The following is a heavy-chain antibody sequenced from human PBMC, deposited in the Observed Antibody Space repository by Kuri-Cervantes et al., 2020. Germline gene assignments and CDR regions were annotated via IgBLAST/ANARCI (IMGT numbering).Heavy chain of an antibody. D-gene: IGHD2-2*01. CDR1: GYTFTSYD. CDR2: MNPNSGNT. CDR3: VRTSILCSSTSCYFDY. J-gene: IGHJ4*02. Sequence: ASVKVSCKASGYTFTSYDINWVRQATGQGLEWMGWMNPNSGNTGYAQKFQGRVTMTRNTSISTAYMELSSLRSEDTAVYYCVRTSILCSSTSCYFDYWGQGTLVTVSS. V-gene: IGHV1-8*01.